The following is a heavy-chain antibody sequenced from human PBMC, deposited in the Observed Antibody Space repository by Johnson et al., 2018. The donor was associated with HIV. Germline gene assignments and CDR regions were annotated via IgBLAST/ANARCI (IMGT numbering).Heavy chain of an antibody. Sequence: VQLVESGGGVVQPGRSLRLSCAASGFTFSGSGMHWVRQASGKGLEWVGRVRSKTNDYATAYAASVKGRFIISRDDSKNTAYLQMKRLKTEDTAVYYCTRRCEYRDASGRFGGAGFEIWGQGTMVTVSS. CDR2: VRSKTNDYAT. J-gene: IGHJ3*02. V-gene: IGHV3-73*01. CDR3: TRRCEYRDASGRFGGAGFEI. CDR1: GFTFSGSG. D-gene: IGHD3-16*01.